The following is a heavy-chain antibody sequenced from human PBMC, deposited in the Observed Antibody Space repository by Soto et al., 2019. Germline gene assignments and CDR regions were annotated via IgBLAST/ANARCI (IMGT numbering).Heavy chain of an antibody. Sequence: GGSLRLSCAASGFTVSSNYMSWVRQAPGKGLEWVSVIYSGGSTYYADSVKGRFTISRDNSKNTLYLQMNSLRAEDTAVYYCERVSNCTNAVCYTTDHWGQGPLVTVSS. CDR2: IYSGGST. V-gene: IGHV3-66*01. J-gene: IGHJ4*02. CDR3: ERVSNCTNAVCYTTDH. D-gene: IGHD2-8*01. CDR1: GFTVSSNY.